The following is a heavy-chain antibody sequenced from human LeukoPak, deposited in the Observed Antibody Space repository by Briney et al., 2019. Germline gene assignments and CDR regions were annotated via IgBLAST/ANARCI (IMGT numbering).Heavy chain of an antibody. CDR3: AKAGRYFDWLLKGGFDY. Sequence: GGSLRLSCAASGFTFSSYAMSWVRQAPGKGLEWVSAISGSGGSTYYADSVKGRFTISRDNSKNTLYLQMNSLRAEDTALYYCAKAGRYFDWLLKGGFDYWGQGTLVTVSS. CDR1: GFTFSSYA. D-gene: IGHD3-9*01. J-gene: IGHJ4*02. V-gene: IGHV3-23*01. CDR2: ISGSGGST.